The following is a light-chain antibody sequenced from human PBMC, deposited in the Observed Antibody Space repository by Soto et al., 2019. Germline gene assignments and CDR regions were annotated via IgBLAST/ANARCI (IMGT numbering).Light chain of an antibody. V-gene: IGLV2-14*03. J-gene: IGLJ3*02. CDR1: SSDVGGNKY. Sequence: QSALTQPVSVSGSPGQSITISCTGTSSDVGGNKYVSWYQHHPGKAPKRMIYDVSSRPSGVSNRFSGSKSDNTASLTISGLQAEDEADYYCGSYTGSSTSWVFGGGTKLTVL. CDR3: GSYTGSSTSWV. CDR2: DVS.